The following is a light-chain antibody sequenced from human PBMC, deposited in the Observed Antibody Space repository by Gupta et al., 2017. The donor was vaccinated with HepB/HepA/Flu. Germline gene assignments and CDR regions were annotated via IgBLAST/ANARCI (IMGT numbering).Light chain of an antibody. CDR3: SSYAGRNNPVV. CDR1: SSDVGGYNY. V-gene: IGLV2-8*01. CDR2: EVS. J-gene: IGLJ2*01. Sequence: HSAPMQPPAASASPGQSITISCTGTSSDVGGYNYVSWYQQHPGKAPKLVIYEVSKRPSGVSDRFSGYKSGNTASLTVSGLQAEDEADYYCSSYAGRNNPVVFGGGTKLAVI.